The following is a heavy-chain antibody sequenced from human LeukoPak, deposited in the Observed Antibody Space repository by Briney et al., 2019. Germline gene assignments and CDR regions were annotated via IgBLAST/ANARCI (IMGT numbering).Heavy chain of an antibody. CDR2: VYAYDSDT. CDR3: ARSHSIAVAADY. V-gene: IGHV5-51*01. Sequence: RESLKISCKASGYSFTIYWIGWVRQMPGKGLEWMGIVYAYDSDTRYSPSFQGQVTISADKSMSTAYLQWGSLKASVTAMYYCARSHSIAVAADYWGLGTLVTVSS. D-gene: IGHD6-19*01. CDR1: GYSFTIYW. J-gene: IGHJ4*02.